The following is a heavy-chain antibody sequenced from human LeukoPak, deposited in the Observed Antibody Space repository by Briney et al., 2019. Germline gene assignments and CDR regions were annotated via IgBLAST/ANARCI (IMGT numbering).Heavy chain of an antibody. V-gene: IGHV4-39*01. CDR1: GGSISSSSYY. D-gene: IGHD3-10*01. J-gene: IGHJ4*02. CDR3: ARRNGRGGDDY. Sequence: PSETLSLTCTVSGGSISSSSYYWGWIRQPPGKGLEWIGSIYYSGSTYYNPSLKSRVTISVDTSKNQFSLKLSSVTAADTAVYYCARRNGRGGDDYWGQGTLVTVSS. CDR2: IYYSGST.